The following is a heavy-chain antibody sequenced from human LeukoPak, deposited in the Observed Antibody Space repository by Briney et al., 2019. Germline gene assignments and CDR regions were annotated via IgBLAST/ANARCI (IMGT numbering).Heavy chain of an antibody. Sequence: GGSLRLSCAASGFTFSSYAMSWVRQAPGKGLEWVSGISGSGGSTYYADSVKGRFTISRDNSKNTLYLQMNSLRAEDTAVYYCAKTHSSGWLFGYWGLGTLVTVSS. D-gene: IGHD6-19*01. J-gene: IGHJ4*02. V-gene: IGHV3-23*01. CDR3: AKTHSSGWLFGY. CDR1: GFTFSSYA. CDR2: ISGSGGST.